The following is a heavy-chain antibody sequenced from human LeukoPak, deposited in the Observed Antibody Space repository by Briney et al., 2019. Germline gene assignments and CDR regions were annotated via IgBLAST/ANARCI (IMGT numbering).Heavy chain of an antibody. J-gene: IGHJ3*02. CDR3: ARGSRYDFWSGYHTDTTASDAFDI. CDR1: GGSISSYY. V-gene: IGHV4-59*01. D-gene: IGHD3-3*01. Sequence: SETLSLTCTVSGGSISSYYWSWIRQPPGKGLEWIGYIHYSGSTNYNPSLKSRVTISVDTSKNQFSLKLSSVTAADTAVYYCARGSRYDFWSGYHTDTTASDAFDIWGQGTMVTVSS. CDR2: IHYSGST.